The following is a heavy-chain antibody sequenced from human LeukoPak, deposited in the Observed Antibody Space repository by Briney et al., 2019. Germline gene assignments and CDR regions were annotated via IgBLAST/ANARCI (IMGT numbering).Heavy chain of an antibody. D-gene: IGHD5-18*01. J-gene: IGHJ5*02. CDR2: IYYSGST. CDR1: GGSISSYY. CDR3: ARDQGYSYGYDWFDP. Sequence: SETLSLTCTVSGGSISSYYWSWIRQPPGKGLEWIGYIYYSGSTNYNPPLKSRVTISVDTSKNQFSLKLSSVTAADTAVYYCARDQGYSYGYDWFDPWGQGTLATVSS. V-gene: IGHV4-59*01.